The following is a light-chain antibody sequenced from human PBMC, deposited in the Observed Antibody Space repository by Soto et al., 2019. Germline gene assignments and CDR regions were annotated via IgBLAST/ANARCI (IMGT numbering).Light chain of an antibody. CDR1: HSVSSN. Sequence: EIVMTQSPATLSVSPGERATLSCRASHSVSSNLAWYRQKPGQAPRLLIYGASTRATGIPARFSGSGSGTEFTLTISSLQSEDFAVYYCQQYNNWPRTFGQGSMVDVK. CDR3: QQYNNWPRT. CDR2: GAS. J-gene: IGKJ1*01. V-gene: IGKV3-15*01.